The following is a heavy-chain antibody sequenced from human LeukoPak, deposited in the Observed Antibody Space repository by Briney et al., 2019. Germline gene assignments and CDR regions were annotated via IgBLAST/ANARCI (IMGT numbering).Heavy chain of an antibody. V-gene: IGHV1-18*01. D-gene: IGHD4-17*01. CDR1: GYTLTELS. CDR2: ISAYNGNT. CDR3: ARWDYGDAHAFDI. J-gene: IGHJ3*02. Sequence: ASVKVSCKVSGYTLTELSMHWVRQAPGQGLEWMGWISAYNGNTNYAQKLQGRVTMTTDTSTSTAYMELRSLRSDDTAVYYCARWDYGDAHAFDIWGQGTMVTVSS.